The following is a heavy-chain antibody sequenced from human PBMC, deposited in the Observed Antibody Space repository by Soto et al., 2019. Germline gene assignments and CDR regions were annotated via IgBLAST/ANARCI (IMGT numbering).Heavy chain of an antibody. CDR1: GGSISSSSYY. J-gene: IGHJ5*02. CDR2: IYYSGST. D-gene: IGHD2-2*01. CDR3: ARQGIVVVPAAENWFDL. Sequence: PSETLSLTCTVSGGSISSSSYYWGWIRQPPGKGLEWIGSIYYSGSTYYNPSLKSRVTISVDTSKNQFSLKLSSVTAADTAVYYCARQGIVVVPAAENWFDLWGQGTLVTVSS. V-gene: IGHV4-39*01.